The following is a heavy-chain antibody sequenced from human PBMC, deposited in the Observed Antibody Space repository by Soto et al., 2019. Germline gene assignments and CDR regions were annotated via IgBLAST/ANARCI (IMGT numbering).Heavy chain of an antibody. D-gene: IGHD4-17*01. CDR3: AREQPTVTTSFYYYYYYMDV. J-gene: IGHJ6*03. Sequence: GASVKVSCKASGYTFTSYGISWVRQAPGQGLEWMGWISAYNGNTNYAQKLQGRVTMTTDTSTSTAYMELRSLRSDDTAVYYCAREQPTVTTSFYYYYYYMDVWGKGTTVTVSS. CDR1: GYTFTSYG. CDR2: ISAYNGNT. V-gene: IGHV1-18*01.